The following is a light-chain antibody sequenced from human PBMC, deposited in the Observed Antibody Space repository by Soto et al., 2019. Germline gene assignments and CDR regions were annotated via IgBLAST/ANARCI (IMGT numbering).Light chain of an antibody. Sequence: QSVLTQPPSASGSPGQSVTISCTGTSSDVGGYNYVSWYQQHPGKAPKLMIYEVSKRPSGVPDRFSGSKSGNTASLTVSGLQAEDEADYYCSSYAGSILFGGGTKLTAL. J-gene: IGLJ2*01. V-gene: IGLV2-8*01. CDR1: SSDVGGYNY. CDR3: SSYAGSIL. CDR2: EVS.